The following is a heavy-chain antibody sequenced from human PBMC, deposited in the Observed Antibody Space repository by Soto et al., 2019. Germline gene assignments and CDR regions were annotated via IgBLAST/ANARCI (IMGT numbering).Heavy chain of an antibody. J-gene: IGHJ6*02. V-gene: IGHV4-31*03. CDR3: AREIAAAGWGNYGMDV. Sequence: SETLSLTCTVSGASISSAGYFWSWVRQHPGKGQEWIGYIYYSGIPYYNPSLQSRVTISLDTSTNQFSLRLNSVTAADTAMYYCAREIAAAGWGNYGMDVWGQGTTVTVSS. D-gene: IGHD6-13*01. CDR1: GASISSAGYF. CDR2: IYYSGIP.